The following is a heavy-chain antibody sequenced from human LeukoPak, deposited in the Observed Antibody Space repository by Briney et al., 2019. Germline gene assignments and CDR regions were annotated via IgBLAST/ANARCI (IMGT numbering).Heavy chain of an antibody. J-gene: IGHJ3*02. Sequence: GGSLRLSCAASGFTFSSYAMSWVRQAPGKGLEWVSAISGSGGSTYYADSVKGRFTISRDNSENTLYLQMNSLRAEDTAMYYCARDIVVIPAYGFDIWGQGTMVTVSS. V-gene: IGHV3-23*01. CDR3: ARDIVVIPAYGFDI. D-gene: IGHD2-2*01. CDR2: ISGSGGST. CDR1: GFTFSSYA.